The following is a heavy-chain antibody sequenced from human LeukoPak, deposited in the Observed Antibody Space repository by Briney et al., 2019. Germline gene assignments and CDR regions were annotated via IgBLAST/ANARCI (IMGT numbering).Heavy chain of an antibody. CDR3: ARRESVSLVDY. D-gene: IGHD3-16*01. J-gene: IGHJ4*02. CDR1: GYTFTDYG. Sequence: ASVKVSCKTSGYTFTDYGISWVRQAPGQGVEWMGWINPNSGGTNYAQKFQGRVTMTRDTSISTAYMELSSLRSEDTAVYYCARRESVSLVDYWGQGTLVTVSS. CDR2: INPNSGGT. V-gene: IGHV1-2*02.